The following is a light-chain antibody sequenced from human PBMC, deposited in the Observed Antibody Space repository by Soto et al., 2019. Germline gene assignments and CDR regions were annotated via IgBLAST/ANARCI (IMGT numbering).Light chain of an antibody. Sequence: EIVLTQSPGTLSLSPGERATLSCRASQSVSNNYLAWYQQKPGQAHRLLIYGASNRATGIPDRFSGSGSGTDFTPTISRLEPEDSAVYYCQQRSNWPSPTFGGGTKVDIK. J-gene: IGKJ4*01. CDR2: GAS. CDR3: QQRSNWPSPT. V-gene: IGKV3D-20*02. CDR1: QSVSNNY.